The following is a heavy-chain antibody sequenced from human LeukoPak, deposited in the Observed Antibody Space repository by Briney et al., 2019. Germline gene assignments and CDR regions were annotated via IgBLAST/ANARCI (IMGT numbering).Heavy chain of an antibody. J-gene: IGHJ4*02. Sequence: SETLSLTCTVSGGSISSYYWNWIRQPAGKGLEWIGHIYISGSTNYNPSLKSRVTMSVDTSKNQFSLKLSSVTAADTAVYYCASGYSYGQFDYWGQGTLVTVSS. CDR3: ASGYSYGQFDY. V-gene: IGHV4-4*07. CDR2: IYISGST. CDR1: GGSISSYY. D-gene: IGHD5-18*01.